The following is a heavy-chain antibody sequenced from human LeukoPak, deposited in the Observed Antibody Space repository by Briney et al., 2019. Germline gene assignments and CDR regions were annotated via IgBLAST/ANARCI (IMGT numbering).Heavy chain of an antibody. V-gene: IGHV3-21*01. CDR2: ISSSSSYI. CDR1: GFTFSSYS. D-gene: IGHD3-22*01. CDR3: ARDSSGYYAY. Sequence: PGGSLRLSCAASGFTFSSYSMNWVRQAPGKGLEWVSSISSSSSYIYYADSVKGRFTISGDNAKNSLYLQMNSLRAEDTAVYYCARDSSGYYAYWGQGTLVTVSS. J-gene: IGHJ4*02.